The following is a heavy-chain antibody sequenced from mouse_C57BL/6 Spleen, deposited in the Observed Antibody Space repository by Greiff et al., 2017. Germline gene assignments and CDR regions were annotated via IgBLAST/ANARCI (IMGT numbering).Heavy chain of an antibody. J-gene: IGHJ4*01. CDR3: ASWGTTVDYYAMDY. V-gene: IGHV1-26*01. D-gene: IGHD1-1*01. CDR1: GYTFTDYY. CDR2: INPNNGGT. Sequence: EVQLQQSGPELVKPGASVKISCKASGYTFTDYYMNWVKQSHGKSLEWIGDINPNNGGTSYNQKFKGKATLTVDKSSSTAYMELRSLTSEDSAVYYCASWGTTVDYYAMDYWGKGTSVTVSS.